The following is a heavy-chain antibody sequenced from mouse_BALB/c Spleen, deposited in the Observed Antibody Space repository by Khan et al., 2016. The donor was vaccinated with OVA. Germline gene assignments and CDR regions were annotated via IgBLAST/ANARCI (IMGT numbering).Heavy chain of an antibody. CDR2: ISYSGVT. D-gene: IGHD1-1*01. Sequence: VQLQQSGPGLVKPSQSLSLTCTVTGYSITSGYAWNWIRQFPGNKLEWMCYISYSGVTSYTPSLKSRISITRDTSKNQFFLQLNSVTTEDTATYYCARGDYYGYYVDYWGQGTTLTVSS. J-gene: IGHJ2*01. CDR3: ARGDYYGYYVDY. CDR1: GYSITSGYA. V-gene: IGHV3-2*02.